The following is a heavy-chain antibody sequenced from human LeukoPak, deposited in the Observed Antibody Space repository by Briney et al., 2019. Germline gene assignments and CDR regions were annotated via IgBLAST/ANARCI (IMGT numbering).Heavy chain of an antibody. CDR3: AREDGYCSGGNCYSYFDS. D-gene: IGHD2-15*01. Sequence: SLXLSCAASGFTXSXFWMSWVRQAPGXGLEWVAYIKKTGGETYYVDSVKGRFTITRDNTRSSLFLQMYSLRAEDTAVYFCAREDGYCSGGNCYSYFDSWGQGTLVTVSS. CDR1: GFTXSXFW. CDR2: IKKTGGET. J-gene: IGHJ4*02. V-gene: IGHV3-7*01.